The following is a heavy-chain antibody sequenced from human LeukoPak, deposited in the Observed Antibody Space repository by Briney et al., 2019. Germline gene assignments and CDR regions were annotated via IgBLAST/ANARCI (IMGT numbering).Heavy chain of an antibody. CDR3: ARDYGDYALSNWFDP. D-gene: IGHD4-17*01. Sequence: SETLSLTCTVSGGSISSSSYTSYWGWIRQPPGRGLEWIATFYHGGSTFYNPSLKSRVTISVDTSKNQFSLKLSSVTAADTAVYYCARDYGDYALSNWFDPWGQGTLVTVSS. V-gene: IGHV4-39*07. J-gene: IGHJ5*02. CDR1: GGSISSSSYTSY. CDR2: FYHGGST.